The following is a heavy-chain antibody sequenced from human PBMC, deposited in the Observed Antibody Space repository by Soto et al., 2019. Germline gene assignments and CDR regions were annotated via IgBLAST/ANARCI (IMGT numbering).Heavy chain of an antibody. CDR2: IIPILGIA. D-gene: IGHD4-17*01. V-gene: IGHV1-69*08. Sequence: QVQLVQSGAEVKKPGSSVKVSCKASGGTFSSYTISWVRQAPGQGLEWMGRIIPILGIANYAQKFQGRVTITADKSTSTAYMELSSLRSEDTAVYYCAREGGLTVETVYYFDYWGQGTLVTVSS. CDR3: AREGGLTVETVYYFDY. CDR1: GGTFSSYT. J-gene: IGHJ4*02.